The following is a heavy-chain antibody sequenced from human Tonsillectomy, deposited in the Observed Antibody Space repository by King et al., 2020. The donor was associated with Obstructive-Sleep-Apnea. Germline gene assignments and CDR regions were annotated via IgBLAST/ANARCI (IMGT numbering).Heavy chain of an antibody. D-gene: IGHD3-9*01. CDR2: IHYSGST. V-gene: IGHV4-39*07. CDR1: GGSISSSNYY. CDR3: ARDRPDEMTYYDILTGYKPRPTFDY. Sequence: LQLQESGPGLVKPSETLSLTCTVSGGSISSSNYYWGWIRQPPGKGLEWIGSIHYSGSTYDNPSLKSRVTISVDMSKNHFSLKLSSVTAADTAVYYCARDRPDEMTYYDILTGYKPRPTFDYWGQGTLVTVSS. J-gene: IGHJ4*02.